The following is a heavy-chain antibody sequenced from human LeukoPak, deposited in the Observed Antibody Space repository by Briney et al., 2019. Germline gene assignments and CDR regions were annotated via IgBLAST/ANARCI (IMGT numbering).Heavy chain of an antibody. CDR2: IKQDGSEK. J-gene: IGHJ4*02. D-gene: IGHD1-26*01. CDR1: GFTFSSYW. V-gene: IGHV3-7*01. CDR3: ARSLPTANFDY. Sequence: GSLRLSCAASGFTFSSYWMSWVRQAPGKGLEWVANIKQDGSEKYYVDSVKGRFTISRDNAKNSLYLRMNSLRAEDTAVYYCARSLPTANFDYWGQGTLVTVSS.